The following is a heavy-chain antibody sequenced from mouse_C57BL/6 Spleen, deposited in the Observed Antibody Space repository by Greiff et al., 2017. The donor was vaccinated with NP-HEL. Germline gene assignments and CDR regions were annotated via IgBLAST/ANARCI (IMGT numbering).Heavy chain of an antibody. V-gene: IGHV14-1*01. CDR2: IDPEDGDT. D-gene: IGHD1-1*01. J-gene: IGHJ2*01. CDR3: TTLFITTVVAPYYFDY. Sequence: EVQLQQSGAELVRPGASVKLSCTASGFNIKDYYMHWVKQRPEQGLEWIGRIDPEDGDTEYAPKFQGKATMTADTSSNPAYLQLSSLTSEDTAVYYCTTLFITTVVAPYYFDYWGQGTTLTVSS. CDR1: GFNIKDYY.